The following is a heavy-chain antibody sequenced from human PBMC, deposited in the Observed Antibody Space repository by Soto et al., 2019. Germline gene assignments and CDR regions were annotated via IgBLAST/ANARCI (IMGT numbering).Heavy chain of an antibody. V-gene: IGHV3-11*01. CDR3: ARVSWREKYGMDV. Sequence: QVQLVESGGGLVKPGGSLRLSCAASGFTFSDSYMSWIRQAPGKGPEWISYITFSGNTVYYADSLKGRFTISRDNAKNSLYLQMNRLRAEDTAVYYCARVSWREKYGMDVRGQGTTVTVSS. J-gene: IGHJ6*02. CDR1: GFTFSDSY. CDR2: ITFSGNTV.